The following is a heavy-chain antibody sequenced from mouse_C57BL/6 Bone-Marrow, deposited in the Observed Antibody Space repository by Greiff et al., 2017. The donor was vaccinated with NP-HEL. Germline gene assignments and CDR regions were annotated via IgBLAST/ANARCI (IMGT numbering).Heavy chain of an antibody. D-gene: IGHD1-1*01. CDR1: GYTFTDYF. CDR3: ARCYCGSGGDY. J-gene: IGHJ2*01. V-gene: IGHV1-37*01. Sequence: VQLKQSGPELVKPGASVKMSCKASGYTFTDYFMNWVKQRHGKSLEWIGRINPDNGDTYYNEKFKGKATLTADKSSSTAYMELLSLTSEDSAVYYCARCYCGSGGDYWGQGTTLTVSS. CDR2: INPDNGDT.